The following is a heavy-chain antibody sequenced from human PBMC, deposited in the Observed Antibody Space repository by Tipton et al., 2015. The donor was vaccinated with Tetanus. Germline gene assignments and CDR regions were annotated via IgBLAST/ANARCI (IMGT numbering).Heavy chain of an antibody. Sequence: RSLRLSCTGSGFTFDDYAMHWVRQAPGKGLEWVSGIRRNGVSIGYAEFVKGRFIISRDNAKKSLYLQMNSLRAEDTALYYCAKELGFLRRSSSFDYWGLGTLVTVSS. V-gene: IGHV3-9*01. CDR1: GFTFDDYA. CDR2: IRRNGVSI. D-gene: IGHD6-6*01. CDR3: AKELGFLRRSSSFDY. J-gene: IGHJ4*02.